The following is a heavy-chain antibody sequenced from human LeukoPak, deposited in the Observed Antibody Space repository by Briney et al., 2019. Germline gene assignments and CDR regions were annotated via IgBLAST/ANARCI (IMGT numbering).Heavy chain of an antibody. Sequence: GGSLRLSCAASGFTFSSYSMNWVRQAPGKGLEWVPSISSSSSYIYYADSVKGRFTISRDNAKNSLYLQMNSLRAEDTAVYYCARGPGDDILTWRLYYYYYMDVWGKGTTVTVSS. V-gene: IGHV3-21*01. D-gene: IGHD3-9*01. CDR2: ISSSSSYI. J-gene: IGHJ6*03. CDR1: GFTFSSYS. CDR3: ARGPGDDILTWRLYYYYYMDV.